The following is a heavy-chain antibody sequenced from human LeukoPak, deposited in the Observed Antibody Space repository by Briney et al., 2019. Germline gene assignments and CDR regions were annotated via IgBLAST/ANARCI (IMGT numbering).Heavy chain of an antibody. CDR3: ARGVRLFYGSYYFDY. J-gene: IGHJ4*02. CDR1: GDSINSNSYY. CDR2: IYYSGST. Sequence: SETLSLTCTVSGDSINSNSYYWGWIRQPPGKGLEWIGSIYYSGSTYYNPSLKSRVTISIDTSKNQFSLKLSSVTAADTAVYYCARGVRLFYGSYYFDYWGQGTLVTVSS. D-gene: IGHD3-10*01. V-gene: IGHV4-39*01.